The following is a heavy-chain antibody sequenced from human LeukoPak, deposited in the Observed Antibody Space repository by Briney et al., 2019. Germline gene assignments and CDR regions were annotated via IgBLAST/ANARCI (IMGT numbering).Heavy chain of an antibody. Sequence: SETLSLTCTVSGGSISSGSYYWSWIRQPAGTGLEWIVPISPSGSTNYTPSLKSRVTISVDTSKNQFSLKLSSVTAADTAVYYCARAGATVTRDAFDIWGQGTMVTVSS. V-gene: IGHV4-61*02. CDR2: ISPSGST. CDR1: GGSISSGSYY. D-gene: IGHD4-17*01. CDR3: ARAGATVTRDAFDI. J-gene: IGHJ3*02.